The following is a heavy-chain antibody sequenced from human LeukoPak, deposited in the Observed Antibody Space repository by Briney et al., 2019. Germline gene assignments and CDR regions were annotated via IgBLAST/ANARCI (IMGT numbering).Heavy chain of an antibody. D-gene: IGHD2-2*02. J-gene: IGHJ6*03. CDR3: ATGPSVCSSTTCYNYMDV. CDR1: GYTFTSYD. CDR2: MYPKSGDT. Sequence: ASVKVSCKASGYTFTSYDMNWVRQATGQGLEWMGWMYPKSGDTGYAQKFQGRVTMTRNTSITTAYMELSSLRSEDTAVYYCATGPSVCSSTTCYNYMDVWGKGTTVTVSS. V-gene: IGHV1-8*01.